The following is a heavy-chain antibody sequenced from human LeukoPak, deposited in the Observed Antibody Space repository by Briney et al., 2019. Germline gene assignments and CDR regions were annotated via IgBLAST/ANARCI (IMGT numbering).Heavy chain of an antibody. D-gene: IGHD2-2*02. CDR2: IYYSGST. CDR1: GGSISSYY. Sequence: NSSETLSLTCTVSGGSISSYYWSWIRQPPGKGLEWIGYIYYSGSTNYNPSPKSRVTISVGTSKNQFSLKLSSVTAADTAVYYCARELADCSSTSCYNDYYGMDVWGQGTTVTVSS. V-gene: IGHV4-59*01. J-gene: IGHJ6*02. CDR3: ARELADCSSTSCYNDYYGMDV.